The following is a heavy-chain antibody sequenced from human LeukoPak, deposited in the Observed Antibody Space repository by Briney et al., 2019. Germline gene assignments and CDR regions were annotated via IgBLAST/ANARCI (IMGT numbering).Heavy chain of an antibody. J-gene: IGHJ4*02. D-gene: IGHD1-1*01. V-gene: IGHV3-30*04. Sequence: GGSLRLSCAASGFTFSNYAMSWVRQAPGKGLEWVAVISYDGSKKYYADYVKGRFTISRDKSKNTLYLQMNSLRPEDTAVYYCARDVSAVGGLERPATLGYWGQGTLVTVSS. CDR1: GFTFSNYA. CDR3: ARDVSAVGGLERPATLGY. CDR2: ISYDGSKK.